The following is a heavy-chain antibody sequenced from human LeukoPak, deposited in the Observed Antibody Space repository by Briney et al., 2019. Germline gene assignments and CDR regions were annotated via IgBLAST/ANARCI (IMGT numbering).Heavy chain of an antibody. CDR1: GGSISSYY. CDR2: IYTSGST. Sequence: PSETLSLTCTVSGGSISSYYWSWIRQPAGKGLEGIGRIYTSGSTNYNPSLKSRVTMSVDTSKNQFSLKLSSVTAADTAVYYCARGRGFLEWLGAFDIWGQGTMVTVSS. J-gene: IGHJ3*02. CDR3: ARGRGFLEWLGAFDI. D-gene: IGHD3-3*01. V-gene: IGHV4-4*07.